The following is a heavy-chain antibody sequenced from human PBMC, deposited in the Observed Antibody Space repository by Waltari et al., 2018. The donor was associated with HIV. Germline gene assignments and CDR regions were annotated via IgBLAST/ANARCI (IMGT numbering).Heavy chain of an antibody. CDR2: IYYSGST. Sequence: QVQLQESGPGLVKPSETLSLTCSVSGGSISNYYWSWIRQPPGKGLEWIAYIYYSGSTNYNPALKSRVTISVDTSENQCSLNLTSVTAADTAVYYCARGHIEVAGFFDYWGQGVLVSVSS. V-gene: IGHV4-59*01. CDR1: GGSISNYY. D-gene: IGHD6-19*01. CDR3: ARGHIEVAGFFDY. J-gene: IGHJ4*02.